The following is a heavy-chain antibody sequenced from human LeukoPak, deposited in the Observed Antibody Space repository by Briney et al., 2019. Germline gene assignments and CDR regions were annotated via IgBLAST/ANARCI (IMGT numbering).Heavy chain of an antibody. V-gene: IGHV4-4*07. CDR1: GASISSYY. D-gene: IGHD3-10*01. Sequence: SETLSLTCTVSGASISSYYWSWIRQPAGKGLEWIGRTYTSGSINYNPSLKSRVTMSVDTSKNQFSLKLSSVTAAATAVYYCVRGGYYYGPSDWGQGTLVTVSS. CDR3: VRGGYYYGPSD. J-gene: IGHJ4*02. CDR2: TYTSGSI.